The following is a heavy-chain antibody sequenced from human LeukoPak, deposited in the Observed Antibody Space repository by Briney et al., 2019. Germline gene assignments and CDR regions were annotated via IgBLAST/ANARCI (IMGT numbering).Heavy chain of an antibody. V-gene: IGHV3-7*01. CDR3: GGDFGGTYYYDSSGFDY. D-gene: IGHD3-22*01. Sequence: PGGSLRLSCAASGFTFSSYWMSWVRQAPGKGLEWVANIKQDGSEKYYVDSVKGRFTISRDNAKNSLYLQMSSLRAEDTAVYYCGGDFGGTYYYDSSGFDYWGQGTLVTVSS. CDR2: IKQDGSEK. CDR1: GFTFSSYW. J-gene: IGHJ4*02.